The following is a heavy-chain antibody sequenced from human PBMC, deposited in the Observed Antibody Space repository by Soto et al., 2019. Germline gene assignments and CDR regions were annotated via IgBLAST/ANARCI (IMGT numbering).Heavy chain of an antibody. CDR3: ARQPSNGQWFV. Sequence: GESLKISCKGSGYIFTSYWIGWVRQMPGKGLEWMAIIYPGDSDIRYSPSFQGQITISAEKSISTAYLQWSSLKASDTAIYYCARQPSNGQWFVWGQGTTVTVSS. V-gene: IGHV5-51*01. D-gene: IGHD3-22*01. CDR1: GYIFTSYW. J-gene: IGHJ6*02. CDR2: IYPGDSDI.